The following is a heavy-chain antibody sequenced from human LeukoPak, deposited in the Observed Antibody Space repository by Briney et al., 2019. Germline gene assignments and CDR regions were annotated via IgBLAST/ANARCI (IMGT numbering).Heavy chain of an antibody. CDR1: GGTFSSYA. D-gene: IGHD1-1*01. J-gene: IGHJ3*02. CDR3: ARKYNWNHDAFDI. Sequence: SVKVSCKASGGTFSSYAISWVRQAPGQGLEWMGRIIPILGIANYAQKFQGRVTITADKSTSTAYMELSSLGSEDTAVYYCARKYNWNHDAFDIWGQGTMVTVSS. V-gene: IGHV1-69*04. CDR2: IIPILGIA.